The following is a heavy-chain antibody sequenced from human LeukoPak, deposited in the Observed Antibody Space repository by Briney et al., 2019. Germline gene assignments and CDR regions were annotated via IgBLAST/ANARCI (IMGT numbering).Heavy chain of an antibody. V-gene: IGHV4-34*01. CDR2: IDHTGDT. D-gene: IGHD1-7*01. CDR3: EIGHLRTGTREFDS. Sequence: SETLSLTCAVYGGSFSGYYWTWIRQPPGKGLEWIGEIDHTGDTNYNPSLKSRVTLSVDTSKNQFSLKMNSVAAADTAVYHCEIGHLRTGTREFDSWGQGTLVTVSS. J-gene: IGHJ4*02. CDR1: GGSFSGYY.